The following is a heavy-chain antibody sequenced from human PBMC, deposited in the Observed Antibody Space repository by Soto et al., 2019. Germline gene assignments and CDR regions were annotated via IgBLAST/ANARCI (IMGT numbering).Heavy chain of an antibody. CDR3: ARARGGYYLDY. D-gene: IGHD3-10*01. CDR1: GFTFSSYW. J-gene: IGHJ4*02. Sequence: DVQLVESGGALVQPGGSLRLSCAASGFTFSSYWMHWVRQAPGKGLVWVSRINSDGSSTSYADSEKGRFTISRDNAKNTLYLQMNSLRAEDTAVYYCARARGGYYLDYWGQGSLVTVSS. V-gene: IGHV3-74*01. CDR2: INSDGSST.